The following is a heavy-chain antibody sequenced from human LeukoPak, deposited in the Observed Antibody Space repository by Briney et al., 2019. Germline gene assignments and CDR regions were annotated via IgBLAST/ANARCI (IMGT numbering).Heavy chain of an antibody. Sequence: GGSLRLSCAASGFTFSSYAMSSVRQAPGKGLEWVSAVSAGGGSTYYADSVKGRFTISRDNAKNSLYLQMNSLRAEDTAVYYCARVDQQGAFDIWGQGTMVTVSS. CDR2: VSAGGGST. D-gene: IGHD2-2*01. V-gene: IGHV3-23*01. CDR3: ARVDQQGAFDI. J-gene: IGHJ3*02. CDR1: GFTFSSYA.